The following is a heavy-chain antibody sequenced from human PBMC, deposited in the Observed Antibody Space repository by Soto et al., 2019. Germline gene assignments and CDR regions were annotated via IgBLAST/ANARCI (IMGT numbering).Heavy chain of an antibody. CDR1: GFTFSTFA. J-gene: IGHJ4*02. CDR3: AREVGDGYNSGTFDY. Sequence: EVQLLESGGGLVQPGGSLRLSCAASGFTFSTFAMSWVRQAPGTGLEWVSSTSSSSSYIYYADSVKGRFTISRDNAKNSLYLQMNSLRAEDTAVYYCAREVGDGYNSGTFDYWGQGTLVTVSS. D-gene: IGHD5-12*01. V-gene: IGHV3-21*01. CDR2: TSSSSSYI.